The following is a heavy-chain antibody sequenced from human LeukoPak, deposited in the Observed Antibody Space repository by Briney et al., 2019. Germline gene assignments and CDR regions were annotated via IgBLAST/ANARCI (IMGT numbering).Heavy chain of an antibody. J-gene: IGHJ4*02. V-gene: IGHV4-34*01. CDR3: ASQDY. CDR2: INHSGST. CDR1: GGSFSGYY. Sequence: SETLSLTCAVYGGSFSGYYWSWIRQPPGKGLEGIGEINHSGSTNYNPSLKSRVTISVDTSKNQFSLKLSSVTAADTAVYYCASQDYWGQGTLVTVSS.